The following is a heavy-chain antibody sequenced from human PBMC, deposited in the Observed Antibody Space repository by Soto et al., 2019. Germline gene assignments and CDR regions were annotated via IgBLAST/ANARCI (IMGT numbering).Heavy chain of an antibody. J-gene: IGHJ6*02. CDR3: ARGKYVDV. CDR2: IYYSGST. V-gene: IGHV4-59*01. Sequence: LSLTCTVSGGSISSYYWSWIRQPPGKGLEWIGYIYYSGSTNYNPSLKSRVTISVDTSKNQFSLKLSSVTAADTAVYYCARGKYVDVWGQGTTVTVSS. CDR1: GGSISSYY. D-gene: IGHD2-8*01.